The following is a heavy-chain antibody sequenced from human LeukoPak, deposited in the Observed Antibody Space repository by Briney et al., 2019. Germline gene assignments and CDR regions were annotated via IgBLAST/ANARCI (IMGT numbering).Heavy chain of an antibody. CDR1: GASFSTNY. J-gene: IGHJ6*03. CDR3: ARLYQQSKWKYYYYYMDV. D-gene: IGHD1-1*01. V-gene: IGHV4-59*01. Sequence: SETLSLTCSVSGASFSTNYWSWIRQPPGRGLEWIGYVFDSVSTNYNPSLKSRVTISVDTSTKQFSLRLSSVTAADTAVYYCARLYQQSKWKYYYYYMDVWSKGTAVTVSS. CDR2: VFDSVST.